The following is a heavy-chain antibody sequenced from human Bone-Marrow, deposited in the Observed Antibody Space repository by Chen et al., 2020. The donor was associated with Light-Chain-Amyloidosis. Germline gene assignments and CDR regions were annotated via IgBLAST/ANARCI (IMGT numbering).Heavy chain of an antibody. D-gene: IGHD5-12*01. CDR1: GYSFPNYW. CDR2: IYPDDSDA. V-gene: IGHV5-51*01. Sequence: EVQLEQSGQEVKKPGESLKISGKGSGYSFPNYWIGWVRQMPGKGLEWMGVIYPDDSDARYSPSFAGQVTISADKSITTAYLQWRSLKASDTAMYYCARRRDGYNFDYWGQGTLVTVSS. J-gene: IGHJ4*02. CDR3: ARRRDGYNFDY.